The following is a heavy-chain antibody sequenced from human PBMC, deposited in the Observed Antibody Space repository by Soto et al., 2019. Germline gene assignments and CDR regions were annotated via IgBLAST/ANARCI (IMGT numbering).Heavy chain of an antibody. D-gene: IGHD2-2*01. V-gene: IGHV3-7*01. J-gene: IGHJ4*02. CDR3: ATVPAAMFPANYYFDY. CDR1: GFTFSSYW. Sequence: PGGSLRLSCAASGFTFSSYWMSWVRQAPGKGLEWVANIKQDGSEKYYVDSVKGRFTISRDNAKNSLYLQMNSLRAEDTAVYYCATVPAAMFPANYYFDYWGQGTLVTVSS. CDR2: IKQDGSEK.